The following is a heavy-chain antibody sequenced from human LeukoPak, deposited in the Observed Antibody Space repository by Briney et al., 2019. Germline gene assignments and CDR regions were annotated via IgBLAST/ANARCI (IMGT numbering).Heavy chain of an antibody. V-gene: IGHV1-46*01. Sequence: ASVKVSCKASGYTFTRYYMHWVRQAPGQGLEWMGIINPSGGSTSYAQKFQGRVTMTRDTSTSTVYMELSSLRSEDTAVYYCARATLWIDYYGSGSYLDYWGQGTLVTVSS. CDR2: INPSGGST. J-gene: IGHJ4*02. CDR1: GYTFTRYY. D-gene: IGHD3-10*01. CDR3: ARATLWIDYYGSGSYLDY.